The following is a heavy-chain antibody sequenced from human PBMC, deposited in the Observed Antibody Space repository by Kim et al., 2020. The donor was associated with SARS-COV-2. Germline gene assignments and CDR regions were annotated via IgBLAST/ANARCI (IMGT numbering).Heavy chain of an antibody. CDR3: ARDQVVGIQLWLNGMDV. CDR2: IWYDGSNK. Sequence: GGSLRLSCAASGFTFSSYGMHWVRQAPGKGLEWVAVIWYDGSNKYYADSVKGRFTISRDNSKNTLYLQMNSLRAEDTAVYYCARDQVVGIQLWLNGMDVWGQGTTVTVSS. J-gene: IGHJ6*02. D-gene: IGHD5-18*01. V-gene: IGHV3-33*01. CDR1: GFTFSSYG.